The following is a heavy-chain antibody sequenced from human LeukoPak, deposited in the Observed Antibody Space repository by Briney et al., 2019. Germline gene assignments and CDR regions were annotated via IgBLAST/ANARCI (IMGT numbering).Heavy chain of an antibody. V-gene: IGHV1-24*01. Sequence: ASVKVSCKVSGYTLTELSMHWVRQAPGKGLEWMGGFDPEDGETIYAQKFQGRVTMTEDTSTDTAYMELSSLRSEDTAVYYCATVLPAAMPDENNWLDPWGQGTLVTVSS. CDR1: GYTLTELS. CDR2: FDPEDGET. J-gene: IGHJ5*02. D-gene: IGHD2-2*01. CDR3: ATVLPAAMPDENNWLDP.